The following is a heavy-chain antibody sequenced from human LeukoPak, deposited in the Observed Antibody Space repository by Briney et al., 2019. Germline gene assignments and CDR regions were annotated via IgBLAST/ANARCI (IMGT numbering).Heavy chain of an antibody. CDR3: VRHYPHSDYVFDY. V-gene: IGHV4-34*01. Sequence: SETLSLTCAVYGGSFIGYYWSWIRQPPGKGLEWIGEINHSGGANYNPSLKSRVTISVDTSKNQFSLKLSSVTAADTAVYYCVRHYPHSDYVFDYWGQGTLVTVSS. CDR2: INHSGGA. J-gene: IGHJ4*02. CDR1: GGSFIGYY. D-gene: IGHD5-12*01.